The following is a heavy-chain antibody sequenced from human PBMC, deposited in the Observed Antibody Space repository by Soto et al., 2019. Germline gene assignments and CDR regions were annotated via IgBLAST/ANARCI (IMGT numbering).Heavy chain of an antibody. CDR1: GGSFSGYY. V-gene: IGHV4-34*01. Sequence: SETLSLTCAVYGGSFSGYYWSWIRQPPGKGLEWIGEINHSGSTNYNPSLKSRVTISVDTSKNQFSLKLSSVTAADTAVYYCASSASNYCSGGSCSRYYFDYWGQGTLVTVSS. J-gene: IGHJ4*02. CDR2: INHSGST. CDR3: ASSASNYCSGGSCSRYYFDY. D-gene: IGHD2-15*01.